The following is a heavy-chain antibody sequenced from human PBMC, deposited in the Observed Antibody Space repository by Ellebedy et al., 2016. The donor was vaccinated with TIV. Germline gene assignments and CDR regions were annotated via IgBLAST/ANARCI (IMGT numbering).Heavy chain of an antibody. CDR1: GGSISSGDYY. D-gene: IGHD3-22*01. J-gene: IGHJ6*02. Sequence: SETLSLTXTVSGGSISSGDYYWSWIRQPPGKGLEWIGYIYYSGSTYYNPSLKSRVTISVDTSKNQFSLKLSSVTAADTAVYYCASSGYQYYYGMDVWGQGTTVTVSS. CDR2: IYYSGST. CDR3: ASSGYQYYYGMDV. V-gene: IGHV4-30-4*01.